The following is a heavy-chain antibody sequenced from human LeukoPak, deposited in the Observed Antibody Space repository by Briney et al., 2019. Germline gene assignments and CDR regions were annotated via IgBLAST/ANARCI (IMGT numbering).Heavy chain of an antibody. CDR2: ISYDGSNK. Sequence: VGSLRLPCAASGFTFSSYAMHWVRQAPGKGLEWVAVISYDGSNKYYADSVKGRFTISRDNSKNTLYLQMNSLRAEDTAVYYYARERDCDGGSCYLTLFHHWRQGTMVTVSS. CDR3: ARERDCDGGSCYLTLFHH. D-gene: IGHD2-15*01. J-gene: IGHJ4*02. V-gene: IGHV3-30-3*01. CDR1: GFTFSSYA.